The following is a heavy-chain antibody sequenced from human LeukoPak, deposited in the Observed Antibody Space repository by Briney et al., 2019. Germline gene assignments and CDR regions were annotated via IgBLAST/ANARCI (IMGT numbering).Heavy chain of an antibody. CDR2: IKQDGSEK. D-gene: IGHD2-2*01. Sequence: PGGSLRLSCAASGFTFSSYWMSWVRQAPGKGLEWVANIKQDGSEKYYVDSVKGRFTISRDNAKNSLYLQMNSLRAEDTAVYYCARDQIVVVPAARGMDVWGQGTTVTVSS. J-gene: IGHJ6*02. CDR1: GFTFSSYW. CDR3: ARDQIVVVPAARGMDV. V-gene: IGHV3-7*01.